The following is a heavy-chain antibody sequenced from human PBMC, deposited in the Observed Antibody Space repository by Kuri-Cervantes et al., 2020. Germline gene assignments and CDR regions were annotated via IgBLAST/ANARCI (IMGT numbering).Heavy chain of an antibody. V-gene: IGHV4-38-2*02. CDR1: GYSISSGYY. Sequence: SETLSLTCAVSGYSISSGYYWGWIRQPPGKGLEWIGEINHSGGTNYNPSLKSRVTISVDTSKNQFSLKLSSVTAEDTAVYYCARDRYDVLTGYNDAFDLWGQGTVVTVSS. J-gene: IGHJ3*01. CDR3: ARDRYDVLTGYNDAFDL. D-gene: IGHD3-9*01. CDR2: INHSGGT.